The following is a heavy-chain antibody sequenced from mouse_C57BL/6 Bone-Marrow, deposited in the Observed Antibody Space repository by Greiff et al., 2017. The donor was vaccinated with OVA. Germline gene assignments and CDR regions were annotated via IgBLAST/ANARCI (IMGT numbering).Heavy chain of an antibody. CDR2: IYPGSGST. V-gene: IGHV1-55*01. J-gene: IGHJ4*01. CDR3: ARVDFLATPMDD. Sequence: VQLQQSGAELVKPGASVKMSCKASGYTFTSYWITWVKQRPGQGLEWIGDIYPGSGSTNYNEKFKSKATLTVDTSSSTAYMQLSSLTSEDSAVYYCARVDFLATPMDDWGQGTSVTVSS. CDR1: GYTFTSYW. D-gene: IGHD1-1*01.